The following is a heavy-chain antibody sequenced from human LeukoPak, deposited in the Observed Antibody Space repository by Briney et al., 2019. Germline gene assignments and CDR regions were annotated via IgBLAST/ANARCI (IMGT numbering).Heavy chain of an antibody. V-gene: IGHV4-30-4*01. CDR2: IRYSGST. CDR1: RGSISSGDYY. J-gene: IGHJ3*02. D-gene: IGHD4-17*01. CDR3: SKQNYGDYAFDI. Sequence: PSQTLSLTCTVSRGSISSGDYYWSWLRQPPGKGLESIGYIRYSGSTYHNPSLKSRVTISVDTSKNQFSLKLSSVTAADTAVYYCSKQNYGDYAFDIWGPGTMVTVS.